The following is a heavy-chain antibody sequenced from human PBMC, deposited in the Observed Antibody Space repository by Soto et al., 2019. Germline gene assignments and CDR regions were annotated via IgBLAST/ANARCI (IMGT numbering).Heavy chain of an antibody. CDR3: ARAWGEAFDY. CDR2: IYHTGTT. CDR1: GGSISSSSW. D-gene: IGHD3-16*01. Sequence: TSETLSLTCAVSGGSISSSSWLSWVRQPPGKGLEWIGEIYHTGTTNYNPSLKSRVSISVDTSKNQFSLKLSSVTAADTAVYYCARAWGEAFDYWGQGTLVTVSS. V-gene: IGHV4-4*02. J-gene: IGHJ4*02.